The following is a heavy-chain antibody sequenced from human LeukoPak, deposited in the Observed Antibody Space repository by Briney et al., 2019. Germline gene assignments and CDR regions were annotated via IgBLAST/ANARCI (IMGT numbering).Heavy chain of an antibody. CDR1: GFTFSTCW. Sequence: GGSLRLSCAASGFTFSTCWMSWVRQAPGKGLEWVANIKQDGGEKYYVDSVQGRFTISRDNAKSSLYLQMNSLRAEDTAVYYCARDGSDYGDYVRGWDWFDPWGQGTLVTVSS. J-gene: IGHJ5*02. CDR3: ARDGSDYGDYVRGWDWFDP. D-gene: IGHD4-17*01. V-gene: IGHV3-7*01. CDR2: IKQDGGEK.